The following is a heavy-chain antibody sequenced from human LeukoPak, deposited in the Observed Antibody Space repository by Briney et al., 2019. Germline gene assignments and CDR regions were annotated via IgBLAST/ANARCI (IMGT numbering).Heavy chain of an antibody. J-gene: IGHJ4*02. CDR3: ARGPRLLWFGELLYSRYFDY. D-gene: IGHD3-10*01. CDR1: GGSISSYY. Sequence: TSETLSLTCTVSGGSISSYYWSWIRQPPGKGLEWIGYVYYSGSTNYNPSLKSRVTISVDTSKNQFSLKLSSVTAADTAVYYCARGPRLLWFGELLYSRYFDYWGQGTLVTVSS. CDR2: VYYSGST. V-gene: IGHV4-59*12.